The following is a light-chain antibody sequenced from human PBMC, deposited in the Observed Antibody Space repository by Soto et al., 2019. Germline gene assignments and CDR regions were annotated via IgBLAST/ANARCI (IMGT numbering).Light chain of an antibody. Sequence: QSVLTQPASVSGSPGQSVTISCTGTSSDVGAYKYVSWYQKHPGKAPKLTIYGVSNRPSGVSNRFSGSKSGNTAFLTISVLQPEDEADYYCSSFTGPTTLDVFGTGTKVTVL. CDR1: SSDVGAYKY. J-gene: IGLJ1*01. CDR2: GVS. CDR3: SSFTGPTTLDV. V-gene: IGLV2-14*03.